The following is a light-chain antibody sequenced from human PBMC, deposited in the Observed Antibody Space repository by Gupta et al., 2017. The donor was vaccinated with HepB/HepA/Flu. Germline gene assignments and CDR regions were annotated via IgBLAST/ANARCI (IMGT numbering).Light chain of an antibody. CDR2: WAS. Sequence: DLVMTQSPDSLAVSLSERATINCKSSQSVLYSSNNKNYLAWYQQKPGQPPKLLIYWASTRESGVPDRFSGSGSGTDFTLTISSLQAEDVAVYYCQQYYSSPFTFGPGTKVDIK. V-gene: IGKV4-1*01. J-gene: IGKJ3*01. CDR1: QSVLYSSNNKNY. CDR3: QQYYSSPFT.